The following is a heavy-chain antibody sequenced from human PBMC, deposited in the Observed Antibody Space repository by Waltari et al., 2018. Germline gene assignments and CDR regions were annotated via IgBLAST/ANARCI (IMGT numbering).Heavy chain of an antibody. J-gene: IGHJ5*02. CDR3: ARDRTDGDYEGWFDP. CDR1: GGTFSSYA. CDR2: ITPTRGIA. V-gene: IGHV1-69*04. Sequence: QVQLVQSGAEVKKPGSSVKVSCKASGGTFSSYAISWVRQAPGQGLEWMWRITPTRGIANYGQKVQGRVTITADKSTSTAYMELSSLRSEDTAVYYCARDRTDGDYEGWFDPWGQGTLVTVSS. D-gene: IGHD4-17*01.